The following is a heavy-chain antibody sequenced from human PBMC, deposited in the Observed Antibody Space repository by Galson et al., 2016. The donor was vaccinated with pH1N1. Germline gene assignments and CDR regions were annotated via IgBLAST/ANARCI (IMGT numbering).Heavy chain of an antibody. CDR1: GFTFSDSV. CDR2: IWYEGSSK. V-gene: IGHV3-33*03. J-gene: IGHJ6*02. CDR3: AKEVTSGSPLGYYFSYGLDV. D-gene: IGHD3-10*01. Sequence: SLRLSCAASGFTFSDSVMHWVRQAPGRGLEWVALIWYEGSSKYYADSVKGRFTISRDNSKTTLYLQASSLRPEDTAIYYCAKEVTSGSPLGYYFSYGLDVWGQGTTVTVSS.